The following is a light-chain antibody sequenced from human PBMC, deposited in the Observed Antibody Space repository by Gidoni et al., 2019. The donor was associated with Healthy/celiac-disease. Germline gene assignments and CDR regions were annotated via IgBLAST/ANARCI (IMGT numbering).Light chain of an antibody. J-gene: IGKJ2*01. Sequence: IVLTQSPGTLSLSPGERATLSCRASQSVSSSYLAWYQQKPGQALRLLIYGASSRATGIPDRFSGSGSGTDFTLTISRLEPEDFAVYYCQQYGSSPYTFGQGTKLEIK. V-gene: IGKV3-20*01. CDR3: QQYGSSPYT. CDR2: GAS. CDR1: QSVSSSY.